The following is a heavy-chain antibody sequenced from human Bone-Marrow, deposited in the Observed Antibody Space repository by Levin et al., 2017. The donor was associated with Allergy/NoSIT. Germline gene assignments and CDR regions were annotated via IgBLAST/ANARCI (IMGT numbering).Heavy chain of an antibody. D-gene: IGHD6-19*01. Sequence: ASVKVSCKASGYTFTSYAMNWVRQAPGQGLEWMGWINTNTGNPTYAQGFTGRFVFSLDTSVSTAYLQISSLKAEDTAVYYCARDFTQGDSSGWAPIDYWGQGTLVTVSS. CDR2: INTNTGNP. V-gene: IGHV7-4-1*02. CDR1: GYTFTSYA. J-gene: IGHJ4*02. CDR3: ARDFTQGDSSGWAPIDY.